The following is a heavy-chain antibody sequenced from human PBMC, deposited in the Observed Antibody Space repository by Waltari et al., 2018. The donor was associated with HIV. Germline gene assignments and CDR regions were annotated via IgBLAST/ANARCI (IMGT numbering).Heavy chain of an antibody. CDR2: IYHSGTT. CDR3: ARGADRGDDRRDYYGMDV. J-gene: IGHJ6*02. CDR1: GYSISSGYL. Sequence: KPSETLSLTCGVSGYSISSGYLWGWIRQAPGKGLEWIGHIYHSGTTHYNPSLQSRVTLSVDTSKNQFSLRLNSVTAADTAVYFCARGADRGDDRRDYYGMDVWGQGTAVTVSS. V-gene: IGHV4-38-2*01. D-gene: IGHD4-17*01.